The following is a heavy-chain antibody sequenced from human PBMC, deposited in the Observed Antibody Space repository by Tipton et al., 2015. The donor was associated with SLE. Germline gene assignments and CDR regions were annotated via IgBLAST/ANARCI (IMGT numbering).Heavy chain of an antibody. D-gene: IGHD1-26*01. CDR3: ARGGVVGATLPFGY. CDR1: GGSFSGYY. CDR2: INHSGST. V-gene: IGHV4-34*01. Sequence: TLSLTCAVYGGSFSGYYWSWIRQPPGKGLEWIGEINHSGSTNYNPPLKSRVTISVDTSKNQFSLKLSSVTAADTAVYYCARGGVVGATLPFGYWGQGTLVTVSS. J-gene: IGHJ4*02.